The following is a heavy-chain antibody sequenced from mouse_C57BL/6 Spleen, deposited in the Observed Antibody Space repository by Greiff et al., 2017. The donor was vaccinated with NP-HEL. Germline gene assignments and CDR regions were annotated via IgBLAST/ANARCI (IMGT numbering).Heavy chain of an antibody. D-gene: IGHD2-2*01. CDR1: GYTFTDYY. CDR2: INPYNGGT. Sequence: VQLQQSGPVLVKPGASVKMSCKASGYTFTDYYMNWVKQSHGKSLEWIGVINPYNGGTSYNQKFKGKATLTVDKSSSTAYMELNSLTSEDSAVYYCARFLVTKIFDYWGQGTTLTVSS. V-gene: IGHV1-19*01. J-gene: IGHJ2*01. CDR3: ARFLVTKIFDY.